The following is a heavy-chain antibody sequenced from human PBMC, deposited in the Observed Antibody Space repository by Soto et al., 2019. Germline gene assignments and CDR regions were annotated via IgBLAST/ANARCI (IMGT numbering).Heavy chain of an antibody. Sequence: QVQLVESGGGVVQPGRSLRLSCAASGFTFSSYGMHWVRQAPGKGLEWVAVISYDGSNKYYADSVKGRFTISRDNSKNTLYLQMNSMRAEDTAVYYCAKDLTTTDDDYWGQGTLVTVSS. CDR1: GFTFSSYG. CDR3: AKDLTTTDDDY. J-gene: IGHJ4*02. CDR2: ISYDGSNK. D-gene: IGHD4-17*01. V-gene: IGHV3-30*18.